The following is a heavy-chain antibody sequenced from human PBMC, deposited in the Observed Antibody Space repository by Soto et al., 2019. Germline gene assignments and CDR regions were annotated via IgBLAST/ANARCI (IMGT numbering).Heavy chain of an antibody. CDR2: ISFDGSNK. J-gene: IGHJ4*02. CDR3: AKDTYIVTSVQLWIYYFEY. V-gene: IGHV3-30*18. D-gene: IGHD2-2*01. CDR1: GFTFRSYA. Sequence: QVQLVESGGGVVQPARSLRLSCAASGFTFRSYAMHWVRQAPGKGLEWVAAISFDGSNKYYADSVNGRVTISRDHPENKLYLQMNGLSPEDTAVYYCAKDTYIVTSVQLWIYYFEYWGPGTLVTVSS.